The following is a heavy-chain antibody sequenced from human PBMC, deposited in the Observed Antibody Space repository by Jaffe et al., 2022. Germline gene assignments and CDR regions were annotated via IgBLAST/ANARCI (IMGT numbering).Heavy chain of an antibody. D-gene: IGHD2-2*01. CDR3: ARGTRSGAFDI. V-gene: IGHV3-74*01. CDR2: INSDGSTT. Sequence: EVQLVESGGGLVQPGGSLRLSCAASGFTFSSYWMLWVRQAPGKGLVWVSRINSDGSTTSYADSVKGRFTISRDNAKNTLYLQMNSLRAEDTAVYYCARGTRSGAFDIWGQGTMVTVSS. J-gene: IGHJ3*02. CDR1: GFTFSSYW.